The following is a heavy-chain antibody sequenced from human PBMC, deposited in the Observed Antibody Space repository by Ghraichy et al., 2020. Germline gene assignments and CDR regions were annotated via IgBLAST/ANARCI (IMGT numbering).Heavy chain of an antibody. D-gene: IGHD4-17*01. V-gene: IGHV4-38-2*02. CDR3: ARDWATTESNFDY. J-gene: IGHJ4*02. CDR2: IYHSGST. CDR1: GYSISSGYY. Sequence: SETLSLTCAVSGYSISSGYYWGWIRQPPGKGLEWIGSIYHSGSTYYNPSLKSRVTISVDTSKNQFSLKLSSVTAADTAVYYCARDWATTESNFDYWGQGTLVTVSS.